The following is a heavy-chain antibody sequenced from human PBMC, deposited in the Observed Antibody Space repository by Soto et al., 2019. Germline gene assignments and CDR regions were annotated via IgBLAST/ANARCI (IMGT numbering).Heavy chain of an antibody. CDR3: ASAPGYSSGWYGVDY. CDR2: INPSGGST. CDR1: GYTFTSYY. J-gene: IGHJ4*02. Sequence: QVQLVQSGAEVKKPGASVKVSCKASGYTFTSYYMHWVRHAPGQGLEWMGIINPSGGSTSYAQKFQGRVTMTRDTSTSTVYMELSRLRSEDTAVYYCASAPGYSSGWYGVDYWGQGTLVTVSS. V-gene: IGHV1-46*01. D-gene: IGHD6-19*01.